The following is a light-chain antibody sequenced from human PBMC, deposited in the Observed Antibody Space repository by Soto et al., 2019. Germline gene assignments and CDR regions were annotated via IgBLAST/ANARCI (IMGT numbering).Light chain of an antibody. CDR1: QSISSR. J-gene: IGKJ2*01. CDR3: QQYNSYLYT. Sequence: DIQMTQSPSTLSASVGDRVTITCRASQSISSRLAWYQQKPGKAPKLLIYKASNLENGVPSRFSGSGSGTEFTLTISSLQPDDFAAYYCQQYNSYLYTFGQGTKLEI. CDR2: KAS. V-gene: IGKV1-5*03.